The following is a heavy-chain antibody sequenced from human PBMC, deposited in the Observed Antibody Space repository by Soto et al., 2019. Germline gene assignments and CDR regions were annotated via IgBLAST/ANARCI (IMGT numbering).Heavy chain of an antibody. Sequence: QITLEESAPTLVRPTQTLTLSCIFSGFSLSTGGVAVGWIRQPPGKALEWLALIYWNDDNLYSPSLKSRLTVTKDTSKNQVVLTMTNVDPVDTATYYCAHKLRCLDTLDVWGRGTTVTVSS. J-gene: IGHJ6*01. D-gene: IGHD3-3*01. CDR1: GFSLSTGGVA. V-gene: IGHV2-5*01. CDR2: IYWNDDN. CDR3: AHKLRCLDTLDV.